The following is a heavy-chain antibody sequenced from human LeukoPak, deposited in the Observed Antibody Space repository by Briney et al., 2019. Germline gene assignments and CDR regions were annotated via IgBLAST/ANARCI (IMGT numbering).Heavy chain of an antibody. V-gene: IGHV3-21*01. J-gene: IGHJ2*01. CDR1: GFTFSSYS. CDR2: ISSSSSYI. D-gene: IGHD5-24*01. Sequence: GGSLRLSCAASGFTFSSYSMNWVRQAPGKGLEWVSSISSSSSYISYADSVKGRFTISRDNAKNSLYLQMNSLRAEDTAVYYCAREERDGYNYYWYFDLWGRGTLVTVSS. CDR3: AREERDGYNYYWYFDL.